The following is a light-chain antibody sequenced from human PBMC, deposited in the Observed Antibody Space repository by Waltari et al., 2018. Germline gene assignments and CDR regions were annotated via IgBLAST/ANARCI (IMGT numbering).Light chain of an antibody. Sequence: SYELTQPPSVSVSPGQTARITCSGVSLSKQYAYWYQHTSGQAPIVLIYKDTERPSGTPERFSGSGSGTTVTLTITGVQSEDEADYYGQSADSTGTYLIFGGGTSLTVL. CDR1: SLSKQY. CDR3: QSADSTGTYLI. J-gene: IGLJ2*01. V-gene: IGLV3-25*03. CDR2: KDT.